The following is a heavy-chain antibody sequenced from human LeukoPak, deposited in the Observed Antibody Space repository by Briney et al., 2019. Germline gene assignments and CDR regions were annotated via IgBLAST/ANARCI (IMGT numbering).Heavy chain of an antibody. D-gene: IGHD4-11*01. V-gene: IGHV3-30-3*01. CDR3: ARAWWDYSHGRSYYYYGMDV. Sequence: GGSLRLSCAASGFTFSSYAMHWVRQAPGKGLEWVAVISYDGSNKYYADSVKGRFTISRDNSKNTLYLQMNSLRAEGTAVYYCARAWWDYSHGRSYYYYGMDVWGQGTTVTVSS. CDR2: ISYDGSNK. CDR1: GFTFSSYA. J-gene: IGHJ6*02.